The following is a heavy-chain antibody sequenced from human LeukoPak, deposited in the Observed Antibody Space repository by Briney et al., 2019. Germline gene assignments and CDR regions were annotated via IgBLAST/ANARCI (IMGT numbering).Heavy chain of an antibody. CDR2: IKQDGSEK. CDR3: ARSLRSGTYFDY. V-gene: IGHV3-7*01. CDR1: GFTFSSYW. Sequence: PGGSLRLSCAASGFTFSSYWMSWVRKAPGKGREWVANIKQDGSEKYYVDSVKGRFTISRDNAKNSLYLQMNSLRAEDTAVYYCARSLRSGTYFDYWGQGTLVTVSS. D-gene: IGHD1-1*01. J-gene: IGHJ4*02.